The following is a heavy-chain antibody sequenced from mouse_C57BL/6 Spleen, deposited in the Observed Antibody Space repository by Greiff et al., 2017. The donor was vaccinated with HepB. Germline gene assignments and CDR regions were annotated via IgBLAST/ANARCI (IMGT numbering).Heavy chain of an antibody. D-gene: IGHD2-1*01. J-gene: IGHJ4*01. CDR1: GFTFSDYG. CDR3: ANYDNYGVYAMDY. CDR2: ISSGSSTI. V-gene: IGHV5-17*01. Sequence: EVQLVESGGGLVKPGGSLKLSCAASGFTFSDYGMHWVRQAPEKGLEWVAYISSGSSTIYYADTVKGRFTITRDNAKNTLFLQMTSLRSEDTAMYYCANYDNYGVYAMDYWGQGTSVTVSS.